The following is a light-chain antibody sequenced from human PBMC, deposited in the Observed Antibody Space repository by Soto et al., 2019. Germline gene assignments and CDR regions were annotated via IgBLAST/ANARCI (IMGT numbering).Light chain of an antibody. V-gene: IGKV3D-20*02. CDR2: DAS. CDR3: QQRSNWPT. J-gene: IGKJ3*01. Sequence: ETVLTPSPGTRALSPGERATLSLSASQTVSNSYVAWYQHKPGQAPRLLIYDASNRATGIPARFSGSGSGTDFTLTISSLEPEDFAVYYCQQRSNWPTFGPGTKVDIK. CDR1: QTVSNSY.